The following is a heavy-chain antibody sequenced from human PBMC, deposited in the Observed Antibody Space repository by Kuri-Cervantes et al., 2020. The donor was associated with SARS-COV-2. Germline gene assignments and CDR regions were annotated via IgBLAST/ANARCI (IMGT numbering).Heavy chain of an antibody. D-gene: IGHD5-18*01. CDR2: IYYSGST. CDR1: GGSISSADYY. Sequence: SCTVSGGSISSADYYWSWIRPPPGKGLEWIGYIYYSGSTYYNPSLKSRITISVDTSKNQFSLKLSSVTAADTAVYYCASCPGGLPYYYYGMDVWGQGTTVTVSS. V-gene: IGHV4-30-4*01. J-gene: IGHJ6*02. CDR3: ASCPGGLPYYYYGMDV.